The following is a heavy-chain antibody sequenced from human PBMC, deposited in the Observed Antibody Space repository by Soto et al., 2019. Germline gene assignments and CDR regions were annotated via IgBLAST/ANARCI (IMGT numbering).Heavy chain of an antibody. Sequence: PSETLSLTCAVSGGSISSDNWWNWVRQPPGKGLEWIGEIYHTGSTNYNPSLKSRVAISVDKSKNQFSLKLSSVTAADTAVYYCAKDLWGAKATDYWGQGTLVTV. J-gene: IGHJ4*02. CDR3: AKDLWGAKATDY. D-gene: IGHD7-27*01. V-gene: IGHV4-4*02. CDR1: GGSISSDNW. CDR2: IYHTGST.